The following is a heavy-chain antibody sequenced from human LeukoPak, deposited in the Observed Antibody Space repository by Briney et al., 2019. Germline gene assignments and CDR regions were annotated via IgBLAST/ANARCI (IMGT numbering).Heavy chain of an antibody. CDR1: GFTVSSNY. J-gene: IGHJ3*02. V-gene: IGHV3-53*01. Sequence: TGGSLRLSCAASGFTVSSNYMSWVRQAPGKGLEWVSIIYSGGSTFYADSVKGRFTISRDNSKNTLYLQMNSLRAEDTAVYYCARGDSSGFNGAFDIWGQGTMVTVSS. CDR3: ARGDSSGFNGAFDI. CDR2: IYSGGST. D-gene: IGHD6-19*01.